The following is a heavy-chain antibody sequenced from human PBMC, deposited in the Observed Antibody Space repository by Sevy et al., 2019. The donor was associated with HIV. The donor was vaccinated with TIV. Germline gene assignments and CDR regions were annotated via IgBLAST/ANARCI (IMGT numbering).Heavy chain of an antibody. CDR2: FRWNSGAI. V-gene: IGHV3-9*01. CDR1: EFTFSDYA. CDR3: ARALGYCVVNTCYGGSVNAFDV. Sequence: GGSLRLSCAASEFTFSDYAMHWVRQVPGKGLEWVSGFRWNSGAIGYADSVQGRFTISRDNAKSTLYLQMNSLRVEGTALYYSARALGYCVVNTCYGGSVNAFDVWGQGTMVTVSS. D-gene: IGHD2-2*01. J-gene: IGHJ3*01.